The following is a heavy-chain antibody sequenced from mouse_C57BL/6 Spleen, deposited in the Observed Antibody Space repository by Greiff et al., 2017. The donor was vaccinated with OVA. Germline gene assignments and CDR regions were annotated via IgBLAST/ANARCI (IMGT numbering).Heavy chain of an antibody. V-gene: IGHV5-9*01. CDR1: GFTFSSYT. J-gene: IGHJ4*01. CDR2: ISGGGGNT. Sequence: EVMLVESGGGLVKPGGSLKLSCAASGFTFSSYTMSWVRQTPEKRLEWVATISGGGGNTYYPDSVKGRFTISRDNAKNTLYLQMSSLRSEDTALYYCARHPGAMDYWGQGTSVTVSS. CDR3: ARHPGAMDY.